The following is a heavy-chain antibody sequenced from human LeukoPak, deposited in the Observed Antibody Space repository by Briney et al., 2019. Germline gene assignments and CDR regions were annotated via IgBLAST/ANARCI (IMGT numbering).Heavy chain of an antibody. CDR3: ATASRGYYDSSGFLGSHGAFDI. V-gene: IGHV1-18*01. Sequence: EASVKVSCKASGYTFTSYGISWVRQAPGQGLEWMGWISAYNGNTNYAQKLQGRVTMTTATSTSTAYMELRSLRSDDTAVYYCATASRGYYDSSGFLGSHGAFDIWGQGTMVTVSS. CDR2: ISAYNGNT. J-gene: IGHJ3*02. CDR1: GYTFTSYG. D-gene: IGHD3-22*01.